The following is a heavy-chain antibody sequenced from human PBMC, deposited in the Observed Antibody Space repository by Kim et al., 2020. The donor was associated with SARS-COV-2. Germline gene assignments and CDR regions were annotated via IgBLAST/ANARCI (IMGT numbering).Heavy chain of an antibody. J-gene: IGHJ4*02. CDR3: ARHNLWFGELRYNFDY. V-gene: IGHV4-39*01. Sequence: SLKSRVPISVDTSKNQFSLKLSSVTAADTAVYYCARHNLWFGELRYNFDYWGQGTLVTVSS. D-gene: IGHD3-10*01.